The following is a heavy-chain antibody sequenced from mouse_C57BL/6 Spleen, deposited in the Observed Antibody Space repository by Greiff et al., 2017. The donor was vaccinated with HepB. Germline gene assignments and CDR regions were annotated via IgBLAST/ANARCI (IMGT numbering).Heavy chain of an antibody. CDR1: GYTFTSYW. D-gene: IGHD1-1*01. Sequence: QVQLQQSGTELVKPGASVKLSCKASGYTFTSYWMHWVKQRPGQGLEWIGNINPSNGGTNYNEKFKSKATLTVDKSSSTAYMQLSSLTSEDSAVYYCAEGSLITTDQAWFAYWGQGTLVTVSA. CDR2: INPSNGGT. CDR3: AEGSLITTDQAWFAY. V-gene: IGHV1-53*01. J-gene: IGHJ3*01.